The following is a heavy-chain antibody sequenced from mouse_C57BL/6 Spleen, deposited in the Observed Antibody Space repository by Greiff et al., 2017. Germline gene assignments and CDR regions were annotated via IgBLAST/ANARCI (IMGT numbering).Heavy chain of an antibody. Sequence: QVQLQQSGAELVKPGVSVKISCKASGYAFSSYWMNWVKQRPGKGLEWLGQFYPGDGDTNCNVKFKGQATLTADKSTSTAYMQLSSLTSEDSAVYFCASYYGSSYAMDYWGQGTSVTVSS. CDR3: ASYYGSSYAMDY. CDR1: GYAFSSYW. D-gene: IGHD1-1*01. CDR2: FYPGDGDT. J-gene: IGHJ4*01. V-gene: IGHV1-80*01.